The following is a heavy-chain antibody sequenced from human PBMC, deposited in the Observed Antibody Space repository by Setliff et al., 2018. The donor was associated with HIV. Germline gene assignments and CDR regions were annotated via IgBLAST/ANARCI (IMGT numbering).Heavy chain of an antibody. Sequence: GASVKVSCKASGYTFSDPYIHWVRQAPGQGLERMGWISPTNGGTNYAQKFRGRVTMTRDTSISTAYMELRSLTSDDTAVYYCARNIDMHYDFWSAYDYWGQGALVTVSS. CDR1: GYTFSDPY. CDR2: ISPTNGGT. D-gene: IGHD3-3*01. V-gene: IGHV1-2*02. J-gene: IGHJ4*02. CDR3: ARNIDMHYDFWSAYDY.